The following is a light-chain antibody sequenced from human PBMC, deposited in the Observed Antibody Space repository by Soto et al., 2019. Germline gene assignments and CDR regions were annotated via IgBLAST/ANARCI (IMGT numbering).Light chain of an antibody. V-gene: IGLV1-40*01. CDR3: QSYDSSLSGYV. CDR2: GNS. CDR1: SSNIGAGYD. J-gene: IGLJ1*01. Sequence: QSVLTQPPSVSGAPGQRVTISCTGSSSNIGAGYDVHWYQHLPGTAPKVLIYGNSNRPSGVPNRFGGSKSGTSASLAITGLQAEDEADYYCQSYDSSLSGYVFGAGTKVTVL.